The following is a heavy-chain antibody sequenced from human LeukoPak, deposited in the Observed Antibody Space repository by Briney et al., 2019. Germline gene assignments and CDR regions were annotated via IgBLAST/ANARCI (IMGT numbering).Heavy chain of an antibody. V-gene: IGHV1-46*01. D-gene: IGHD1/OR15-1a*01. CDR2: IDPSGGST. Sequence: RASVNVSCKASGYTFTSYYMHWVRQAPGQGLEWMGIIDPSGGSTSYAQKFQGRVTVTRDTSTSTVYMELSSLRSEDTAVYYCAREPGVNMYYFDYWGQGTLVTVSS. CDR1: GYTFTSYY. J-gene: IGHJ4*02. CDR3: AREPGVNMYYFDY.